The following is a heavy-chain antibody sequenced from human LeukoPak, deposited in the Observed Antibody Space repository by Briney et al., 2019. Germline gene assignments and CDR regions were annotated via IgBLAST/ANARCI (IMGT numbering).Heavy chain of an antibody. CDR1: GFTFGSYA. V-gene: IGHV3-23*01. D-gene: IGHD6-19*01. J-gene: IGHJ4*02. CDR3: AKGTDSSGWF. CDR2: ISGSGGNT. Sequence: PGGSLRLSCAASGFTFGSYAMSWVRQAPGKGLEWVSAISGSGGNTYYADSVKGRFTISRDNSKNTLYLQMNSLRAEDSAVYYCAKGTDSSGWFWGQGTLVTVSS.